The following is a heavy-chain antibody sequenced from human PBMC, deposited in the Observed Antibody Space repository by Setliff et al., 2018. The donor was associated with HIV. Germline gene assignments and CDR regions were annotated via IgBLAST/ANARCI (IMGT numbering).Heavy chain of an antibody. J-gene: IGHJ6*02. CDR3: ARETQQSYNIVTGYNYYYGIDV. CDR1: GGSISNSDFY. Sequence: PSETLSLTCTVSGGSISNSDFYWGWIRQSPGNRLEWLGYITDSGNTNYNPSLRRRVTISADTSKNQVSLRLRSVTAADTAVYYCARETQQSYNIVTGYNYYYGIDVWGQGTTVTVSS. V-gene: IGHV4-61*08. CDR2: ITDSGNT. D-gene: IGHD3-9*01.